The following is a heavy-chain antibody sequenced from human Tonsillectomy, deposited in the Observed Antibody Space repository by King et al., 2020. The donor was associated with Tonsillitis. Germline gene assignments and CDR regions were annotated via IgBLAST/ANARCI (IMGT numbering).Heavy chain of an antibody. CDR1: GGSTSFGGYY. Sequence: VQLQESGPGLVMPSQTLSLTCTVSGGSTSFGGYYWSWIRQHPGKGLEWVGSIHHSGTNYYNPSLKSRVTISSDTSNNQFSLRLMSVTAADTAVYYCVRGSDSAKLGDWGQGTLVTVSS. CDR3: VRGSDSAKLGD. J-gene: IGHJ4*02. CDR2: IHHSGTN. D-gene: IGHD3-3*01. V-gene: IGHV4-31*03.